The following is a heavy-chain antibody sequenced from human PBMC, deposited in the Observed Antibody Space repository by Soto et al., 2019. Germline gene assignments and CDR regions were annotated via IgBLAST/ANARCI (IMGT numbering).Heavy chain of an antibody. CDR3: AKGRGGSGSRTPRVDF. J-gene: IGHJ4*02. CDR1: GFTFNNYA. Sequence: EVQLLESGGGLVQPGGSLRLSCAASGFTFNNYAMTWVRQAPGKGLEWVSAISGGGDTTSYADSVKGRFTVSRDGSKNTLYLQMSSLSAEDTAVYYGAKGRGGSGSRTPRVDFWGQGTLVTVSS. CDR2: ISGGGDTT. D-gene: IGHD3-10*01. V-gene: IGHV3-23*01.